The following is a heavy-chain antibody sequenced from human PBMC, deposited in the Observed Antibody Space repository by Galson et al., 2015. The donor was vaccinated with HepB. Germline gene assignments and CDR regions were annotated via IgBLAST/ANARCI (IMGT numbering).Heavy chain of an antibody. CDR2: IYSGGHG. Sequence: SLRLSCAASGFIVKSSYMSWVRQAPGKGLQWVSAIYSGGHGYYTDSVKGRFSISRDTNKNTIFLQMNNLGADDTAVYYCASPFCIDSNSYPLWHWGQGTLVTVSS. CDR3: ASPFCIDSNSYPLWH. V-gene: IGHV3-53*01. J-gene: IGHJ4*02. D-gene: IGHD2/OR15-2a*01. CDR1: GFIVKSSY.